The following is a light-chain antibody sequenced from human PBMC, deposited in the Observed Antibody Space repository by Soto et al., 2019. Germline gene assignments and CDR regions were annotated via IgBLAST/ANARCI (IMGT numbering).Light chain of an antibody. J-gene: IGKJ1*01. CDR2: EAS. Sequence: DIVLTQSPGALSLSPGERVTVSCRTSQIIASVYLAWYQQKPGQAPRLLMYEASNRATGIPARFSGGGSGTDFTLTISSLEPEDFAVYYCQQRSDWPWTFGQGTKVDIK. CDR1: QIIASVY. CDR3: QQRSDWPWT. V-gene: IGKV3-11*01.